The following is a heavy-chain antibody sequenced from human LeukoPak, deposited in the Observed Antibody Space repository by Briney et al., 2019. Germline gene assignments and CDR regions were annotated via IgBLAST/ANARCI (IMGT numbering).Heavy chain of an antibody. CDR1: GFTFSSYA. Sequence: GRSLRLCCAASGFTFSSYAMHWVRQASGKGLEWVAVISYDGSNKYYADSVKGRFTISRDNSKNTLYLQMNSLRAEDTAVYYCAREEVDTAAIDYWGQGTLVTVSS. CDR3: AREEVDTAAIDY. V-gene: IGHV3-30*04. CDR2: ISYDGSNK. D-gene: IGHD5-18*01. J-gene: IGHJ4*02.